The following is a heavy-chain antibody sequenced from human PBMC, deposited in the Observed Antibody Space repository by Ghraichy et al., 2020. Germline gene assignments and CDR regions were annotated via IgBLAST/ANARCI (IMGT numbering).Heavy chain of an antibody. J-gene: IGHJ4*02. CDR1: GGSISSYY. CDR3: ARMTRRSGGFDY. V-gene: IGHV4-59*08. Sequence: SETLSLTCTVSGGSISSYYWSWIRQPPGKGLEWIGYIYYSGSTNYNPSLKSRVTISVDTSKNQFSLKLSSVTAADTAVYYCARMTRRSGGFDYWGQGTLVTVSS. D-gene: IGHD3-16*01. CDR2: IYYSGST.